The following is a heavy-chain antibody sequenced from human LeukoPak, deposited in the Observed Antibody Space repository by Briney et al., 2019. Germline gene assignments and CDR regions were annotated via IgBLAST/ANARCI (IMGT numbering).Heavy chain of an antibody. CDR2: ISGSGGST. J-gene: IGHJ4*02. Sequence: GGSLRLSCAASGFTFSSYVMSWVRQAPGKGLEWVSAISGSGGSTYYADSVKGRFTISRDNAKNTVYLQMNSLRVEDTGVYYCASALTAVTPHFHCWGQGTLVTVSS. CDR3: ASALTAVTPHFHC. D-gene: IGHD4-17*01. CDR1: GFTFSSYV. V-gene: IGHV3-23*01.